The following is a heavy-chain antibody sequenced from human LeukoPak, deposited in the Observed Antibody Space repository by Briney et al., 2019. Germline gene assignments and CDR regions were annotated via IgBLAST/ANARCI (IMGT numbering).Heavy chain of an antibody. CDR3: ARRSMIYGGNSAAGDAFDI. V-gene: IGHV4-59*08. CDR1: GGSISSYY. D-gene: IGHD4-23*01. J-gene: IGHJ3*02. Sequence: SETLSLTCTVSGGSISSYYWSWIRQPPGKGLEWIGYIYYSGSTNYNPSLKSRVTISVDTSKNQFTLKLSSVTAADTAVYYCARRSMIYGGNSAAGDAFDIWGQGTMVTVSS. CDR2: IYYSGST.